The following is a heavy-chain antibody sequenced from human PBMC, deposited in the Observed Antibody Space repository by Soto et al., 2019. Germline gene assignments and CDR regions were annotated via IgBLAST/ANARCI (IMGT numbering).Heavy chain of an antibody. Sequence: GASVKVSCKASGGTFSSYAISWVRQPPGQGREWMGGIIPIFGTANYAQKSQGRVTITADESTSTAHMELSSLRSEDTAVYYCARVYDILTGYYKGWYYYYGMDVWGQGTTVTVSS. V-gene: IGHV1-69*13. J-gene: IGHJ6*02. D-gene: IGHD3-9*01. CDR2: IIPIFGTA. CDR1: GGTFSSYA. CDR3: ARVYDILTGYYKGWYYYYGMDV.